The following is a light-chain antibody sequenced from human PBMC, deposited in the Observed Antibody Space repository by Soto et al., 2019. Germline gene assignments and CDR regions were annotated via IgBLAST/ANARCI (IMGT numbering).Light chain of an antibody. CDR1: QSLRAS. V-gene: IGKV3-15*01. J-gene: IGKJ1*01. Sequence: EIVMTQSPVTLSVSPGDTATLSCRASQSLRASLAWYQQKPGQAPRLLIYGASNRATGVPDRFSGSGSGTEFTLTISGLQSEDCALYYCQQYNDWPRTFGQGTKVDIK. CDR2: GAS. CDR3: QQYNDWPRT.